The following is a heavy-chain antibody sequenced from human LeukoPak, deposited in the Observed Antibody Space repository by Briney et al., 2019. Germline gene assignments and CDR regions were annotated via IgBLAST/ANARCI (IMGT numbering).Heavy chain of an antibody. CDR3: ARVSLKRDYYYYYGMDV. CDR2: IIPIFGTA. CDR1: GGTFSSYA. Sequence: SVNVSCKASGGTFSSYAITWVRQAPGQGLEWMGGIIPIFGTANYAQKFQGRVTITADESTSTAYMELSSLRSEDTAVYYCARVSLKRDYYYYYGMDVWGQGTTVTVSS. J-gene: IGHJ6*02. V-gene: IGHV1-69*13.